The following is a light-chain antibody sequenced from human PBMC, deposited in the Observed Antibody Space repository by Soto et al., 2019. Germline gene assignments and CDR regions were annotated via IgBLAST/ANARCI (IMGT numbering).Light chain of an antibody. CDR2: KVS. J-gene: IGLJ1*01. CDR3: SSYTSSSTLV. Sequence: QSALTQPASVSGSPGQSITISFTGTSSDVGGYNYVSWYQQHPGKAPKLMIYKVSNRPSGVSNRFSGSKSGNTASLTISGLQAEDEADYYCSSYTSSSTLVFGTGTKLTVL. V-gene: IGLV2-14*01. CDR1: SSDVGGYNY.